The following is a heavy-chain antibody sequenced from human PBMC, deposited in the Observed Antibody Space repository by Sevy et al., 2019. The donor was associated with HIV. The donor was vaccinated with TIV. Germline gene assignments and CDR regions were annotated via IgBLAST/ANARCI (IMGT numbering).Heavy chain of an antibody. Sequence: ASVKVSCKASGYTFTGYYMHWVRQAPGQGLEWMGWINPNSGGTNYAQKFQGRVTMTRDTSISTAYMELSRLRSDDTAVYYCARERVYCSGGNCKPGGWFDPWGQGTLVTVSS. D-gene: IGHD2-15*01. J-gene: IGHJ5*02. CDR1: GYTFTGYY. CDR3: ARERVYCSGGNCKPGGWFDP. CDR2: INPNSGGT. V-gene: IGHV1-2*02.